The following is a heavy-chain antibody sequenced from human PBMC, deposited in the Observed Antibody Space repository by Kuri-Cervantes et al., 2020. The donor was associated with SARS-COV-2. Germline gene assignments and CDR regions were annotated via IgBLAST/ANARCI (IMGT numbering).Heavy chain of an antibody. Sequence: SETLSLTCAVYGGSFSCYYWSWIRQPPGKGLEWIGEINHSGSTNYNPSLRSRVTISVDTSKNQFSLKLSSVTAADTAVYYCARGGRIAVAGILLPLYYYGMDVWGQGTTVTVSS. CDR2: INHSGST. CDR1: GGSFSCYY. CDR3: ARGGRIAVAGILLPLYYYGMDV. J-gene: IGHJ6*02. V-gene: IGHV4-34*01. D-gene: IGHD6-19*01.